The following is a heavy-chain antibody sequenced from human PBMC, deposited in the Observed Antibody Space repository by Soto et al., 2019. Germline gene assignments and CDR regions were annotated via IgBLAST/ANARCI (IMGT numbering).Heavy chain of an antibody. Sequence: PSETLSLTCTVSGGSISSYYWSWIRRPPGKGLEWIGYIYYSGSPNYNPSLASRVTISVDTSKNRFSLKVSSVTAADTAVYYCARTAITSGWSPFDYWGQGTLVTVSS. J-gene: IGHJ4*02. CDR3: ARTAITSGWSPFDY. CDR1: GGSISSYY. CDR2: IYYSGSP. D-gene: IGHD6-19*01. V-gene: IGHV4-59*08.